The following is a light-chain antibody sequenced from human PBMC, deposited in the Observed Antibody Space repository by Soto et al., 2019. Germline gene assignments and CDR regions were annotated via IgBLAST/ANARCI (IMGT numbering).Light chain of an antibody. Sequence: DIPMTQSPSTLSASVGDRVTITCRASQSISSWLAWYQQKPGRAPKLLIYKASSLETGVPSRFSGSGSGTEFTLIISSLQPDDFASDYCQQYGSSSPWTFGQGTKVEIK. J-gene: IGKJ1*01. CDR3: QQYGSSSPWT. V-gene: IGKV1-5*03. CDR2: KAS. CDR1: QSISSW.